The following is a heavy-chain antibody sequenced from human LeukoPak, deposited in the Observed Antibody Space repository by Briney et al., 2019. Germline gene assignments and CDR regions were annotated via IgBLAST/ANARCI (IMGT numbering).Heavy chain of an antibody. CDR1: GFTFSSYW. V-gene: IGHV3-7*03. CDR2: IKQDGSEK. CDR3: ARDRPPRRVLRYFDWLPIRETYYYGMDV. J-gene: IGHJ6*02. Sequence: PGVSLRLSCAASGFTFSSYWMSWVRQAPGKGLEWVANIKQDGSEKYYVDSVKGRFTISRDNAKNSLYLQMNSLRAEDTAVYYCARDRPPRRVLRYFDWLPIRETYYYGMDVWGQGTTVTVSS. D-gene: IGHD3-9*01.